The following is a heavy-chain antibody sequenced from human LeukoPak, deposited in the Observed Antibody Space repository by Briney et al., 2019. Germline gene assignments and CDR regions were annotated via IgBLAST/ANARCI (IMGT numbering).Heavy chain of an antibody. Sequence: SETLSLTCTVSGGSFSSGSYYWSWIRQPPGKGLEWIGYIYYSGSTNYNPSLKSRVTISVDTSKNQFSLKLSSVTAADTAVYYCARGSTGRFDYWGQGTLVTVSS. J-gene: IGHJ4*02. V-gene: IGHV4-61*01. CDR2: IYYSGST. CDR1: GGSFSSGSYY. D-gene: IGHD4-17*01. CDR3: ARGSTGRFDY.